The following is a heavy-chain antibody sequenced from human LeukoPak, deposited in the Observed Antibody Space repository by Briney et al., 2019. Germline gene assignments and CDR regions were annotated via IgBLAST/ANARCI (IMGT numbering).Heavy chain of an antibody. CDR1: GGSFSGYY. J-gene: IGHJ6*03. D-gene: IGHD5-18*01. CDR3: ARGEPRFSYSEILERYSYGYFGYMDV. V-gene: IGHV4-34*01. CDR2: INHSGST. Sequence: SETLSLTCAVYGGSFSGYYWSWIRQPPGKGLEWIGEINHSGSTNYNPSLKSRVTISVDTSKNQFSLKLSSVTAADTAVYYCARGEPRFSYSEILERYSYGYFGYMDVWGKGTTVTVSS.